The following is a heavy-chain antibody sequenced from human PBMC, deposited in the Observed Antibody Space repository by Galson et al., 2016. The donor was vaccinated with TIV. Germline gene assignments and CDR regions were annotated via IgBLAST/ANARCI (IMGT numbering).Heavy chain of an antibody. D-gene: IGHD3-10*01. CDR2: ISYVGGT. CDR1: GGSMSRSDW. Sequence: SETLSLTCTVSGGSMSRSDWWGWIRQPPGKGLEWIGYISYVGGTHYKPSLQSRVSMSIDTSRNQFSLKVTSLTALDTAVYYCARNSPSFGQFSFDSWCQGTLVTVSS. V-gene: IGHV4-28*06. CDR3: ARNSPSFGQFSFDS. J-gene: IGHJ4*02.